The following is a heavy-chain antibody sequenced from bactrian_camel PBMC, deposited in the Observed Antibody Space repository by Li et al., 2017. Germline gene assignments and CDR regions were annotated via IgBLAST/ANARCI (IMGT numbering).Heavy chain of an antibody. CDR2: IGQHGDT. J-gene: IGHJ4*01. D-gene: IGHD1*01. CDR3: AADSCSLRDAGWFGSPALDPSEYTY. CDR1: GYIYSSHC. V-gene: IGHV3S53*01. Sequence: VQLVESGGGSVQPGGSLRLSCVASGYIYSSHCMGWVRQAPGKEREGVAAIGQHGDTSYVDSVKGRFTISRDNTRNTLYLQMNSLKPDDTGMYYCAADSCSLRDAGWFGSPALDPSEYTYWGQGTQVTVS.